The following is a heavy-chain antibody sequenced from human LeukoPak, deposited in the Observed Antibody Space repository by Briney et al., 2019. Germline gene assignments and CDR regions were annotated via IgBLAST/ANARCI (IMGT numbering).Heavy chain of an antibody. D-gene: IGHD4-17*01. Sequence: ASVKVSCKASGYTFTSYGISWVRQAPGQGLEWMGWISAYNGYTNYAQKLQGRVTMTTDTSTSTAYMELRSLRSDDTAVYYCARDPTTGDYERLYYFDYWGQGTLVTVSS. CDR3: ARDPTTGDYERLYYFDY. V-gene: IGHV1-18*04. CDR2: ISAYNGYT. J-gene: IGHJ4*02. CDR1: GYTFTSYG.